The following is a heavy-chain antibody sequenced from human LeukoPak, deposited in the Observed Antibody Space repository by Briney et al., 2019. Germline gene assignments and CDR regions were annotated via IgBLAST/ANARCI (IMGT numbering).Heavy chain of an antibody. CDR3: ARELNGAFDP. Sequence: GGSLRLSCAASGFAFSDYYMSWIRQAPGKGLEWVSYMSTSDSPIYYTDSVKGRFTISRDNAKNSLYLQMNSLRASDTAVYYCARELNGAFDPWGQGTLVTVSS. CDR2: MSTSDSPI. J-gene: IGHJ5*02. CDR1: GFAFSDYY. D-gene: IGHD1-1*01. V-gene: IGHV3-11*04.